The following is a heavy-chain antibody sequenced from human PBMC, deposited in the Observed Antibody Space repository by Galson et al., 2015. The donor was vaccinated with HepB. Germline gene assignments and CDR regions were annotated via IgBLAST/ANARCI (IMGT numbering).Heavy chain of an antibody. D-gene: IGHD5-18*01. J-gene: IGHJ4*02. CDR1: GFTFGTYT. CDR2: ISRSGSYI. CDR3: ARQAGIDSGSSDC. V-gene: IGHV3-21*01. Sequence: SLRLSCAASGFTFGTYTMNWVRQAPGKGLEWVSSISRSGSYISYADSVKGRFTSPRDNAKNSLHLQMNTLRVDDTAVYYCARQAGIDSGSSDCWGQGTLVTGSS.